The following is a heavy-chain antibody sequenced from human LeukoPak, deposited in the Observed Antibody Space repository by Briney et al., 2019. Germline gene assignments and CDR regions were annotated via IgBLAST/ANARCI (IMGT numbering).Heavy chain of an antibody. CDR3: ARVDSSGWYYYYFDY. D-gene: IGHD6-19*01. CDR2: IEQDGSEK. Sequence: GGSLRLSCAASGFTFSSYWMSWVRQAPGKGLEWVANIEQDGSEKYYVDSVKGRFTISRDNAKNSLYLQMNSLRAEDTAVYYCARVDSSGWYYYYFDYWGQGTLVTVSS. V-gene: IGHV3-7*01. J-gene: IGHJ4*02. CDR1: GFTFSSYW.